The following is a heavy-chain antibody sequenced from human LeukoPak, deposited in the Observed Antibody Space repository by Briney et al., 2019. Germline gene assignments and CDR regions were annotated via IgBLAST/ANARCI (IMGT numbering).Heavy chain of an antibody. CDR1: GYSFTDYW. CDR2: IDPGDSHT. D-gene: IGHD2-21*02. Sequence: GESLKISCQVSGYSFTDYWITWVRQMPGKGLEWMGQIDPGDSHTDYRPSFQRHVTISIDKTTNTAYLQWSSLKASDTAMYYCARLVTYGRNSVAAYCDYWGQGSLVTVSS. CDR3: ARLVTYGRNSVAAYCDY. V-gene: IGHV5-10-1*01. J-gene: IGHJ4*02.